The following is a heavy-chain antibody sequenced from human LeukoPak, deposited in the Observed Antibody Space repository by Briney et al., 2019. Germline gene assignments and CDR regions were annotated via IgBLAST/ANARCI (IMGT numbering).Heavy chain of an antibody. D-gene: IGHD6-19*01. J-gene: IGHJ2*01. V-gene: IGHV3-74*01. CDR3: ARSEAVAWSFDL. CDR2: LNTDGSDT. CDR1: GFTFSAYW. Sequence: GGSLRLSCAASGFTFSAYWMHWVRQAPGKGLVWVSRLNTDGSDTRYADSVQGRFTISRDNAKNTLYLQMNSLRAEDTAVYYCARSEAVAWSFDLWGHGTLVTVSS.